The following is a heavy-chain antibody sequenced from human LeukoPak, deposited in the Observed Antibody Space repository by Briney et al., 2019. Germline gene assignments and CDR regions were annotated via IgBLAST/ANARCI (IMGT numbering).Heavy chain of an antibody. CDR3: ARASSSFPDY. J-gene: IGHJ4*02. CDR1: GGSISSYY. Sequence: PSETLSLTCTVSGGSISSYYWSWIRQPPGKGLEWIVYIYYSGSTNYNPSLKSRITISVDTSKNQFSLKLSSVTAADTAVYYCARASSSFPDYWGQGTLVTVSS. D-gene: IGHD6-6*01. CDR2: IYYSGST. V-gene: IGHV4-59*01.